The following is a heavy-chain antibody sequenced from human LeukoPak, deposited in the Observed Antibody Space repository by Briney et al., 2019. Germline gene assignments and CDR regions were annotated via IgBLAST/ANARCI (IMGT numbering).Heavy chain of an antibody. Sequence: PSETPSLTCTVSGGSISSYYWSWIRQPPGQGLEWIGYIYYSGSTNYNPSLKSRVTIPVDTSKDQFSLKLSSVTAADTAVYYCARACYYDSSGYYFLDYWGQGTQVTVSS. CDR3: ARACYYDSSGYYFLDY. J-gene: IGHJ4*02. D-gene: IGHD3-22*01. V-gene: IGHV4-59*01. CDR2: IYYSGST. CDR1: GGSISSYY.